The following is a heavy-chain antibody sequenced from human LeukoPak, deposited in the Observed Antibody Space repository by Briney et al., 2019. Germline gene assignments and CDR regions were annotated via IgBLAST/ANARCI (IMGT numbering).Heavy chain of an antibody. CDR1: GFTFSDYY. J-gene: IGHJ4*02. CDR2: ISSSGSNI. D-gene: IGHD6-19*01. Sequence: GRSLRLSCAASGFTFSDYYMSWIRQAPGKGLEWVSYISSSGSNIYYADSVKGRFTISRDNAKNSLYLQMNSLRAEDTAVYYCARVSPYSSGWYTMDYWGQGTLVTVSS. V-gene: IGHV3-11*04. CDR3: ARVSPYSSGWYTMDY.